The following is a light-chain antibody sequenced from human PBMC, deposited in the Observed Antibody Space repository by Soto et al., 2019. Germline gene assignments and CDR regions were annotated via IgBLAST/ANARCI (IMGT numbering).Light chain of an antibody. CDR1: QSVSSSY. CDR3: QQYGSSPYT. V-gene: IGKV3-20*01. CDR2: DAS. Sequence: EIVLTQSPGTLSLSPGERATLSCRASQSVSSSYLAWYQQKPGQAPRLLIYDASSRATGIPDRFSGSGSGTEFTLTISRLEPEDFAVYFWQQYGSSPYTFGQGTKLEIK. J-gene: IGKJ2*01.